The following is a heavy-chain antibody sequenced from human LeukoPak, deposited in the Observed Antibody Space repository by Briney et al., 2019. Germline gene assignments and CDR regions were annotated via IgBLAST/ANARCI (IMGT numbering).Heavy chain of an antibody. CDR2: INPSGGST. CDR1: GYTFTSYY. J-gene: IGHJ4*02. V-gene: IGHV1-46*01. D-gene: IGHD3-3*01. Sequence: ASVKVSCKASGYTFTSYYMHWVRQAPGQGLEWVGIINPSGGSTSYAQKFQGRVTITADESTSTAYMELSSLRSEDTAVYYCASSCGFLEWSLYYFDYWGQGTLVTVSS. CDR3: ASSCGFLEWSLYYFDY.